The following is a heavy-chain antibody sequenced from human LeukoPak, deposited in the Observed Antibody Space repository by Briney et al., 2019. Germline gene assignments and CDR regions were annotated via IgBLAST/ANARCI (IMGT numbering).Heavy chain of an antibody. CDR1: GFTFSSYA. CDR2: ISYDGSNK. V-gene: IGHV3-30*18. J-gene: IGHJ6*02. CDR3: AKSDRITIFGVVSYGMDV. D-gene: IGHD3-3*01. Sequence: GGSLRLSCAASGFTFSSYAMSWVRQAPGKGLEWVAVISYDGSNKYYADSVKGRFTISRDNSKNTLYLQMNSLRAEDTAVYYCAKSDRITIFGVVSYGMDVWGQGTTVTVSS.